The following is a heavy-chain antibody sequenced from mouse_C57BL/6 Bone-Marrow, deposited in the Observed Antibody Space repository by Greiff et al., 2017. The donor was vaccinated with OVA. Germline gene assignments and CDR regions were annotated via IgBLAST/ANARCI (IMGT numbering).Heavy chain of an antibody. D-gene: IGHD1-1*01. CDR2: SRNKANDYTT. Sequence: EVKVVESGGGLVQSGRSLRLSCATSGFTFSDFYMEWVRQAPGKGLEWIAASRNKANDYTTEYSASVKGRFIVSRDTSQSILYLQMNALRAEDTAIYYGARYDYTWYFDVWGTGTTVTVSS. V-gene: IGHV7-1*01. CDR3: ARYDYTWYFDV. CDR1: GFTFSDFY. J-gene: IGHJ1*03.